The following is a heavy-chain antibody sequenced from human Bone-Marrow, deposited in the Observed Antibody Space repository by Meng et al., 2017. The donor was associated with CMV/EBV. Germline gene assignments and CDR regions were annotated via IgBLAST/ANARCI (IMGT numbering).Heavy chain of an antibody. V-gene: IGHV1-8*01. CDR1: GYTFTNYD. D-gene: IGHD2-2*01. CDR3: ARGRRDCSSTSCFYYFDY. CDR2: MNSNSGNT. Sequence: ASVKVSCKASGYTFTNYDINWVRQATGQGLEWMGWMNSNSGNTGYAQKFQGRVTITRNTSISTAYMELSSLRSEDTAVYYCARGRRDCSSTSCFYYFDYWGQGTLVTVSS. J-gene: IGHJ4*02.